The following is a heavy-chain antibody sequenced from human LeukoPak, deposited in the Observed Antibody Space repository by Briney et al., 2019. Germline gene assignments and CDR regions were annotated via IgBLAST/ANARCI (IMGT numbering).Heavy chain of an antibody. D-gene: IGHD6-13*01. CDR3: AKGSIAAAGTDFDY. Sequence: GRSLRLSCAASGFTFDDYAMHWVRQAPGKGLEWVSGISWNSGSIGYADSVKGRFTISRDNAKNSLYLQMNSLRAEDTALYYCAKGSIAAAGTDFDYWGQGTLVTVSS. J-gene: IGHJ4*02. V-gene: IGHV3-9*01. CDR1: GFTFDDYA. CDR2: ISWNSGSI.